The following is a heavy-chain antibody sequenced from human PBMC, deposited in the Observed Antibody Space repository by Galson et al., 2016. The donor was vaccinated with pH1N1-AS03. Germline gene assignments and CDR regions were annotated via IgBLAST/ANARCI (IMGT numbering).Heavy chain of an antibody. Sequence: QSGAEVTKPGESLKISCKGSESSFPNYWIAWVRQMPGKGLEWVGLIYPGDSDTRYSPSFQGQVTFSADKSIDTAYLQWSSLQASDTALYYCARVRDATSWKYFFDYWGQGTLVTVSS. V-gene: IGHV5-51*01. CDR2: IYPGDSDT. CDR1: ESSFPNYW. D-gene: IGHD1-1*01. CDR3: ARVRDATSWKYFFDY. J-gene: IGHJ4*02.